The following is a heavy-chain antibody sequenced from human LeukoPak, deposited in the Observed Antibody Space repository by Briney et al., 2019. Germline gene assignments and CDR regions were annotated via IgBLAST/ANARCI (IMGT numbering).Heavy chain of an antibody. Sequence: GASVKVSCKASGYTFTSYYMHWVRQAPRQGLEWMGIINPSGGSTSYAQKFQGRVTMARDTSTSTVYMELSSLRSEDTAVYYCARGGIEWLRLSEGFFDAFDIWGQGTMVTVSS. V-gene: IGHV1-46*01. CDR3: ARGGIEWLRLSEGFFDAFDI. J-gene: IGHJ3*02. CDR1: GYTFTSYY. CDR2: INPSGGST. D-gene: IGHD5-12*01.